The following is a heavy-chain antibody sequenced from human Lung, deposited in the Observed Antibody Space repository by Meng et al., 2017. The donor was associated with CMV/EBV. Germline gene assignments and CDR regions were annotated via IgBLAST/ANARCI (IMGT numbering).Heavy chain of an antibody. J-gene: IGHJ4*02. D-gene: IGHD3-22*01. CDR3: ARHVSSYYVYYFDY. Sequence: SGGSISSSSYSWGWLRQPPGTGLEWIGSIYSSGSTYYNPSLKSRVTISVDTSKNQFSLKLSSVTAADTAVYYCARHVSSYYVYYFDYWGQGTLVTVSS. CDR2: IYSSGST. CDR1: GGSISSSSYS. V-gene: IGHV4-39*01.